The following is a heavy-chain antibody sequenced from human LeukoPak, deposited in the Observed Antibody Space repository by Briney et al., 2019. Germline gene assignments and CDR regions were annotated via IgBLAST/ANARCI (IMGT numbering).Heavy chain of an antibody. Sequence: GGSLRLSCAASGFTFSSYAMTWVRQAPRKGLEWVSSISGTGGSTLYADSVKGRFTISRDNSKNTLYLQMNSLRAEDTAIYYCAKEREAYCSGGSCYGSDKLFPADYWGQGTLVTVSS. J-gene: IGHJ4*02. CDR2: ISGTGGST. D-gene: IGHD2-15*01. CDR1: GFTFSSYA. V-gene: IGHV3-23*01. CDR3: AKEREAYCSGGSCYGSDKLFPADY.